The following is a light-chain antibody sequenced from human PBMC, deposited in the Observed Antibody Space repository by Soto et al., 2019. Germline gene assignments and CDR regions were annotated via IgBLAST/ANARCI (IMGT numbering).Light chain of an antibody. V-gene: IGKV3-20*01. Sequence: EFVFTQSPGTLSLSPWERATLYCRSSQTVNSNFLAWYQQKPGQAPRLLIYGVSNRATGIPDRFSGSGSGTDITLTISRLEPEDFAVYYCQQSGDTPTVGQGTKVDTK. CDR3: QQSGDTPT. CDR1: QTVNSNF. J-gene: IGKJ1*01. CDR2: GVS.